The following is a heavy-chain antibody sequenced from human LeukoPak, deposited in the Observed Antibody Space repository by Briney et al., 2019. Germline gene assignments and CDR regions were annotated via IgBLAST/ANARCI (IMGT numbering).Heavy chain of an antibody. CDR1: GGSVSSSSYY. D-gene: IGHD3-22*01. CDR3: ARLLYDRSGYYWFDP. Sequence: SETLSLTCTVSGGSVSSSSYYWGWIRQPPGKGLEWIGSIYYSGRTYDNPSPKSRVTMSVDTSKNQFSLKLSSVTAADTAVYYCARLLYDRSGYYWFDPWGQGTLVTVSS. CDR2: IYYSGRT. J-gene: IGHJ5*02. V-gene: IGHV4-39*01.